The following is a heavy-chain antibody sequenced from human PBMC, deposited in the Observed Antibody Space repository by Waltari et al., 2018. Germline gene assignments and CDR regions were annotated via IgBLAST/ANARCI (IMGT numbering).Heavy chain of an antibody. J-gene: IGHJ4*02. Sequence: QVQLQESGPGLVKPSETLSLTCGVSGYSISSGYYWGWIRQPPGKGLEYIGYISGSSGTTNYNPSLKSRVTISKDTSKNQFSLELTSVTAADTAVYFCARHTGTSLFDYWGQGVLVTVSS. CDR2: ISGSSGTT. D-gene: IGHD1-1*01. CDR1: GYSISSGYY. V-gene: IGHV4-38-2*01. CDR3: ARHTGTSLFDY.